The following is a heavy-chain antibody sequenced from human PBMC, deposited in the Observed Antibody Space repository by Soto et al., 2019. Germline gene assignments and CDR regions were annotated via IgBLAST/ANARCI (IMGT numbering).Heavy chain of an antibody. CDR1: GLTFIDYA. J-gene: IGHJ3*02. V-gene: IGHV3-64*02. D-gene: IGHD2-2*01. CDR3: ARDLDCSSTSCYGGLGAFDI. CDR2: IGSSGGHT. Sequence: GVSKRLSCAAAGLTFIDYARSWVRKATGKGLECVSAIGSSGGHTYYADSVKGRFTISRDNSKNTLYLQMGSLRAEDMAVYYCARDLDCSSTSCYGGLGAFDIWGQGTMVTVSS.